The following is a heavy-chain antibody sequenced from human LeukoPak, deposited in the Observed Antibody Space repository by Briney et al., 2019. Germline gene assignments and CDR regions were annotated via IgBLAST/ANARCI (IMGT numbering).Heavy chain of an antibody. D-gene: IGHD3-10*01. J-gene: IGHJ6*03. Sequence: PSETLSLTCTVSGGSISTFYWSWIRQPAGKGLEWIGRIHTDGSTNYNPSLKSRVTMSLDKSKNQFSLRLSSVTAADTAVYYCARVRFWERYMDVWGKGTTVTISS. CDR3: ARVRFWERYMDV. CDR2: IHTDGST. V-gene: IGHV4-4*07. CDR1: GGSISTFY.